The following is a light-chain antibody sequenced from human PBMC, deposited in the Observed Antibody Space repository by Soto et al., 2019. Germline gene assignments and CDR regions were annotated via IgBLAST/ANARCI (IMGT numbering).Light chain of an antibody. J-gene: IGLJ1*01. CDR3: SSYAGINNLGV. V-gene: IGLV2-8*01. CDR1: SSDVGGYKY. CDR2: EVN. Sequence: QSVLTQPPSASGSPGQSVTISCTGTSSDVGGYKYVSWYQQHPGKAPKLMIFEVNKRPSGVPDRFSGSKSGNTASLTVSGLQAEDAAAYYCSSYAGINNLGVFGTGTKVTVL.